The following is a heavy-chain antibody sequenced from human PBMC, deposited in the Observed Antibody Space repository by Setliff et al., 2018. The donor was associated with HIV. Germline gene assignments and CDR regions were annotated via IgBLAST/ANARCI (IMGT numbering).Heavy chain of an antibody. CDR2: INPKSDGT. CDR1: GYSFTDYY. CDR3: ARDVLDLVISVYGF. J-gene: IGHJ4*02. V-gene: IGHV1-2*04. Sequence: ASVKVSCKASGYSFTDYYIHWVRQAPGQGLEWMGWINPKSDGTNYAQKFQGWITMTRDTSISTAYMELSSLRSEDTAVYYCARDVLDLVISVYGFWGQGIPVTVSS. D-gene: IGHD3-22*01.